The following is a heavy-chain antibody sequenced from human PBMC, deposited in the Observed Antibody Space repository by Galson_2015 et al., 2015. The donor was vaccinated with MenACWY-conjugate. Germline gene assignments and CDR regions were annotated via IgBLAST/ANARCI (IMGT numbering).Heavy chain of an antibody. V-gene: IGHV4-39*01. D-gene: IGHD3-10*01. CDR2: AYYRGST. J-gene: IGHJ3*02. CDR3: VRPSAGYFGSGNHAFDI. CDR1: GASISGSSYY. Sequence: SETLSLTCTISGASISGSSYYWGWIRQPPGKGLEWIVSAYYRGSTYYKSSLKSRVTISLDASQNQVSLRLSSVTAADTAVYYCVRPSAGYFGSGNHAFDIWGPGTMVTVSS.